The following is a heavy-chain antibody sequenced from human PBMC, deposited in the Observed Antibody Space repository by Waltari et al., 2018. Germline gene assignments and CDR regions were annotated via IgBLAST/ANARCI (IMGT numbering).Heavy chain of an antibody. CDR1: GFTFSNYA. Sequence: VQLVESGGGVVQPGGSLRLSCAASGFTFSNYAMHWVRQSPGKGLEWVAVMSYDGKNSYYADSMKGRFSISRDNSKNTLYLQINSLRSDDTAVYYCARDGYYYDSSGYKNWFDPWGQGTLVTVSS. D-gene: IGHD3-22*01. V-gene: IGHV3-30*04. J-gene: IGHJ5*02. CDR3: ARDGYYYDSSGYKNWFDP. CDR2: MSYDGKNS.